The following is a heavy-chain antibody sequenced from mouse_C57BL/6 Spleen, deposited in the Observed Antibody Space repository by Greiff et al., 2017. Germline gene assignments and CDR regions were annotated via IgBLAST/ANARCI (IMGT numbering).Heavy chain of an antibody. D-gene: IGHD2-4*01. Sequence: QVQLQQSDAELVKPGASVKISCKVSGYTFTDHTIHWMKQRPEQGLDWIGYIYPRDGSTKYNEKFKGKATMTADKSSSTAYMQLNSLTSEDSAVYFCARVGLYYDYDNYAMDYWGQGTSVTVSS. V-gene: IGHV1-78*01. J-gene: IGHJ4*01. CDR1: GYTFTDHT. CDR3: ARVGLYYDYDNYAMDY. CDR2: IYPRDGST.